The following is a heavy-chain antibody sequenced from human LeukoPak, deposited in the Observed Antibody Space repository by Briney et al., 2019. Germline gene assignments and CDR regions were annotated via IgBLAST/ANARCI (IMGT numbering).Heavy chain of an antibody. D-gene: IGHD2-21*01. CDR2: ISGSGGST. CDR3: AKAPVTTCRGAYCYPFDY. Sequence: GGSLRLSCAASGFTFSSYGMSWVRQAPGKGLEWVSAISGSGGSTYYADSVKGRFTISRDNSKNTLYLQMNSLRAEDTAVYYCAKAPVTTCRGAYCYPFDYWGQGTLVTVSS. CDR1: GFTFSSYG. V-gene: IGHV3-23*01. J-gene: IGHJ4*02.